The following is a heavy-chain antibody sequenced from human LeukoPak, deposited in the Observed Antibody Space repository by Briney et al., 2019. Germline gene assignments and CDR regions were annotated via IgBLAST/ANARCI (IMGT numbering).Heavy chain of an antibody. CDR1: GYSISRGYY. CDR2: IYYSESP. J-gene: IGHJ4*02. Sequence: PSETLSLTCTVSGYSISRGYYWGWIRQPPGKGLEWIGYIYYSESPNYNPSLKSRVTISLDTSKNQFSLDLSSVTAADTAVYYCASRTGSSSTFHYWGQGTLVTVSS. V-gene: IGHV4-61*01. D-gene: IGHD6-13*01. CDR3: ASRTGSSSTFHY.